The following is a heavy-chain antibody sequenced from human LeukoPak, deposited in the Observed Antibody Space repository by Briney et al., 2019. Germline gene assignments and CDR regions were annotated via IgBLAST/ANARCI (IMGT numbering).Heavy chain of an antibody. V-gene: IGHV3-33*01. Sequence: GGSLRLSCAASGFTFSSYGMHWVRQAPGKGLEWVAVIWYDGSNEYYADSVKGRFTISRDNSKNTLYLQMNSLRAEDTAAYYCARDMGKSGAFDIWGQGTMVTVSS. CDR3: ARDMGKSGAFDI. D-gene: IGHD3-3*01. CDR1: GFTFSSYG. CDR2: IWYDGSNE. J-gene: IGHJ3*02.